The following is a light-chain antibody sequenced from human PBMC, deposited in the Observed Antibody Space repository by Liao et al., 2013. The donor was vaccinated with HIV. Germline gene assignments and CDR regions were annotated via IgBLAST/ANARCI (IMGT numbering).Light chain of an antibody. Sequence: SYELTQPPSVSVSPGQTASIPCSGDKLGDKYACWYQQKPGQSPVLVIYQDTKRPSGIPERFSGSQSGNTATLTISGTQTLDEADYYCQTWDSSNMIFGGGTXLTVL. V-gene: IGLV3-1*01. CDR2: QDT. J-gene: IGLJ2*01. CDR3: QTWDSSNMI. CDR1: KLGDKY.